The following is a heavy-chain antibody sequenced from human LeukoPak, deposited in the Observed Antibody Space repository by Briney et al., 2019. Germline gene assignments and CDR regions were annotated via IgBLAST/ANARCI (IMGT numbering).Heavy chain of an antibody. CDR1: GGSLSSYY. J-gene: IGHJ4*02. D-gene: IGHD1-1*01. Sequence: PSETLSLTCTVSGGSLSSYYWNWIRQPAGKGLEWIGRIYTSGSTNYNPSLKSRVTMSVDTSKNQFSLKLSSVTAADTAVYYCARGEARRPFDYWGQGTLVTVSS. V-gene: IGHV4-4*07. CDR3: ARGEARRPFDY. CDR2: IYTSGST.